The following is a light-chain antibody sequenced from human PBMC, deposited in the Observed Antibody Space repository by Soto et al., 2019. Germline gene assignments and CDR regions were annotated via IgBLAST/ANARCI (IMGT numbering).Light chain of an antibody. Sequence: DIKMTQSPSTLSASVGDRVTITCRASQSIRDWLAWYQQKPGKAPKLLIYKASNLESGVPSRFSGSGSGTEFTLTISSLQPDDFATYYCQQYNSYWTFGQGTKVEIK. CDR2: KAS. J-gene: IGKJ1*01. CDR1: QSIRDW. CDR3: QQYNSYWT. V-gene: IGKV1-5*03.